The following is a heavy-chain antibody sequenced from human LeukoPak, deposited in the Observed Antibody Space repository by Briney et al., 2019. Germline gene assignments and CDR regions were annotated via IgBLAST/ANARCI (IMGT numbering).Heavy chain of an antibody. CDR1: GYTFTGYY. V-gene: IGHV1-2*02. Sequence: ASVKVSCKASGYTFTGYYMHWVRQAPGQGLEWMGWINPNSGGTNYAQKFQGRVTMTRDTSISTAYMELSRLRSDDTAVYYCARRGYFDWNDAFDIWGQGTMVTVSS. D-gene: IGHD3-9*01. CDR2: INPNSGGT. J-gene: IGHJ3*02. CDR3: ARRGYFDWNDAFDI.